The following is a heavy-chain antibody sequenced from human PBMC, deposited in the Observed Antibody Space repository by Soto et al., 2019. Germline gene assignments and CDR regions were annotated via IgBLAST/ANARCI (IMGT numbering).Heavy chain of an antibody. J-gene: IGHJ4*02. CDR3: ARLFCGGGSCYGKFYFDY. CDR2: INSGSTHI. Sequence: GGSLRLSCAGSGFTFNSYAIDWVRQAPGKGLEWVSSINSGSTHIYYADSVKGRFTISRDNAKNSVDLQMNSLRVEDTAVYYCARLFCGGGSCYGKFYFDYWGQGILVT. CDR1: GFTFNSYA. V-gene: IGHV3-21*01. D-gene: IGHD2-15*01.